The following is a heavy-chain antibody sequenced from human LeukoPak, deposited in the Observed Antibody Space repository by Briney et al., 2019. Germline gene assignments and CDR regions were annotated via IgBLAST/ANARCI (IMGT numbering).Heavy chain of an antibody. D-gene: IGHD6-6*01. V-gene: IGHV1-8*03. CDR2: MNPNSGNT. J-gene: IGHJ5*02. CDR1: GYTFTSYY. Sequence: ASVKVSCKASGYTFTSYYMHWVRQAPGQGLEWMGWMNPNSGNTGYAQKFQGRVTITRNTSISTAYMELSSLRSEDTAVYYCARAGIAARSRFDPWGQGTLVTVSS. CDR3: ARAGIAARSRFDP.